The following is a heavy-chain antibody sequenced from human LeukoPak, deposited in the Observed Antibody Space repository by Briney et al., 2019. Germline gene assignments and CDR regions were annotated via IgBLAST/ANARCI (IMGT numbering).Heavy chain of an antibody. Sequence: GGSLRLSCAASGFTFSSYAMHWVRQAPGKGLEWVAVISYDGSNKYYADSVKGRFTISRDNSKNTLYLQMNSLRAEDTAVYYCARDAVRGVIINLDYWGQGTLVTVSS. D-gene: IGHD3-10*01. CDR2: ISYDGSNK. CDR1: GFTFSSYA. V-gene: IGHV3-30-3*01. J-gene: IGHJ4*02. CDR3: ARDAVRGVIINLDY.